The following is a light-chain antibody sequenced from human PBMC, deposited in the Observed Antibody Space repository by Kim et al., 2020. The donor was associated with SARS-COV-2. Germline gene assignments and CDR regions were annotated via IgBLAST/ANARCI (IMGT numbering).Light chain of an antibody. CDR1: KLGDKY. CDR2: QDS. V-gene: IGLV3-1*01. CDR3: QAWDSSTHYV. J-gene: IGLJ1*01. Sequence: VSPGQTASITCSGDKLGDKYACWYQQKPGQSPVVVIYQDSKRPSGIPERFSGSNAGNTATLTISGTQAMDEADYYCQAWDSSTHYVFGTGTKVTVL.